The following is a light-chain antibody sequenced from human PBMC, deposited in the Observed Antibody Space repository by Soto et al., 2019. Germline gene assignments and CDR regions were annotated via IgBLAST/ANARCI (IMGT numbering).Light chain of an antibody. CDR2: AAS. Sequence: IQLTQSPSSLSASVGDRVTITCRASQGISSYLAWYQQKPGKAPKLLIYAASTLQSGVPSRFSGSGSGTDFTLTISSLQPEDFETYYCQQLNSYPWTFGQGTKVEIK. J-gene: IGKJ1*01. CDR3: QQLNSYPWT. V-gene: IGKV1-9*01. CDR1: QGISSY.